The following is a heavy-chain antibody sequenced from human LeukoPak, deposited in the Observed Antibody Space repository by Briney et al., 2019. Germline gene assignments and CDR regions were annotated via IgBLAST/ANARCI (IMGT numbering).Heavy chain of an antibody. D-gene: IGHD3-22*01. V-gene: IGHV4-34*01. Sequence: SETLSLTCAVYGGSFSGYYWSWIRQPPGKGLEWIGEINHSGSTNYNPSLKSRVTISVDTSKNQFSLKLSSVTAADTAAYYCATRATYYYDSSGYSFDYWGQGTLVTVSS. J-gene: IGHJ4*02. CDR2: INHSGST. CDR1: GGSFSGYY. CDR3: ATRATYYYDSSGYSFDY.